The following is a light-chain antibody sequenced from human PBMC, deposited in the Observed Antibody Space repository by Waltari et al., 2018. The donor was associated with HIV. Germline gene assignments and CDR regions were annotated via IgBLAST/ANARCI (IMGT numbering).Light chain of an antibody. Sequence: QSVLTQSPSASGTPGQRVTIYCSGSSSNLGRKTVNWYQQLPGTAPKLLIYSRDQRPSGVPDRFSGSYSGTSASLAISGLQSEDEADYYCAAWDGSLIGYVFGTGTKVTVL. CDR1: SSNLGRKT. J-gene: IGLJ1*01. CDR3: AAWDGSLIGYV. V-gene: IGLV1-44*01. CDR2: SRD.